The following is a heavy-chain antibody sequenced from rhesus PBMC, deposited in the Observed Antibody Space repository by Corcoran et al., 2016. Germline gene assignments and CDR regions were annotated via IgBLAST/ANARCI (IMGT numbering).Heavy chain of an antibody. Sequence: QVQLQESGPGVVKPSETLSLTCAVSGGSISGYYLWSWIRQPPGKGLVWIGYINDGSESTSYNPSLQSRVIFSIDTSKTRFCLKLSSVTAADTAVYYCARAECTGRGCYPRYFEFWGQGALVTVSS. CDR3: ARAECTGRGCYPRYFEF. D-gene: IGHD2-21*01. V-gene: IGHV4-143*01. CDR1: GGSISGYYL. CDR2: INDGSEST. J-gene: IGHJ1*01.